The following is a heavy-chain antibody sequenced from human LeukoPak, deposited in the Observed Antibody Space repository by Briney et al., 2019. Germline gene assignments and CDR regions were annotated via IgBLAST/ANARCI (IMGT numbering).Heavy chain of an antibody. J-gene: IGHJ3*02. CDR3: AKFWYSSSWYEFAFDI. CDR1: GFTLSSYA. CDR2: ISGSGGST. Sequence: PGGSLRLSCAASGFTLSSYAMSWVRQAPGKGLEWVSAISGSGGSTYYADSVKGRFTISRDNSKNTLYLQMNSLRAEDTAVYYCAKFWYSSSWYEFAFDIWGQGTMVTVSS. D-gene: IGHD6-13*01. V-gene: IGHV3-23*01.